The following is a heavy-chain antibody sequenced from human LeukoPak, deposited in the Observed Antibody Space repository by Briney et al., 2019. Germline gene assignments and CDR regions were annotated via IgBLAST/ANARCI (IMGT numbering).Heavy chain of an antibody. V-gene: IGHV3-23*01. CDR2: ISGSGGST. D-gene: IGHD3-3*01. Sequence: PGGSLRLSCAASGFTFSSYSMNWVRQAPGKGLEWVSAISGSGGSTYYADSVKGRFTISRDNSKNTLYLQMNSLRAEDTAVYYCAKSLWTDDFWSGYTAEYFQHWGQGTLVTVSS. J-gene: IGHJ1*01. CDR3: AKSLWTDDFWSGYTAEYFQH. CDR1: GFTFSSYS.